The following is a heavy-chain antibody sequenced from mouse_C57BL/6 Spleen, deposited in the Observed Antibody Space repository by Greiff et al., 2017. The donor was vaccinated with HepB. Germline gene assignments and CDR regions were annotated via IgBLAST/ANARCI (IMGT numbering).Heavy chain of an antibody. CDR3: ARGGFRYYYGSTFDY. CDR2: IDPEDGET. V-gene: IGHV14-2*01. Sequence: EVQLQQSGAELVKPGASVKLSCTASGFNIKDYYMHWVKQRTEQGLEWIGRIDPEDGETKYAPTFQGKATITADTSSNTAYLQLSSLTSEDTAVYYCARGGFRYYYGSTFDYWGQGTTLTVSS. J-gene: IGHJ2*01. CDR1: GFNIKDYY. D-gene: IGHD1-1*01.